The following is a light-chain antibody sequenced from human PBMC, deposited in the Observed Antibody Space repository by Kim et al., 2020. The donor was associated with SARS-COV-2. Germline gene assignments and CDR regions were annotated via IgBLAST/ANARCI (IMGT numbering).Light chain of an antibody. CDR1: QSISSN. CDR3: QQYNNWPPGT. Sequence: SPGERATLPCRASQSISSNLAWYQQKYGQGPRLLIFDASTRATGIPARFSGSGSGTEFTLTISSLQSEDFALYYCQQYNNWPPGTFGQGTKVDIK. V-gene: IGKV3D-15*01. CDR2: DAS. J-gene: IGKJ1*01.